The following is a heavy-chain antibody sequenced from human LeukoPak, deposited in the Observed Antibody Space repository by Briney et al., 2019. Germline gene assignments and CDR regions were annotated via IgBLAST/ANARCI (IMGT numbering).Heavy chain of an antibody. Sequence: GASVKVFCKASGYTFTGYYMHWVRQAPGQGLEWMGWINPNSGGTNYAQKFQGRVTMIRDTSISTAYMELSRLRSDDTAVYYCARGGQWEPLPTNWFDPWGQGTLVTVSS. D-gene: IGHD1-26*01. J-gene: IGHJ5*02. V-gene: IGHV1-2*02. CDR2: INPNSGGT. CDR1: GYTFTGYY. CDR3: ARGGQWEPLPTNWFDP.